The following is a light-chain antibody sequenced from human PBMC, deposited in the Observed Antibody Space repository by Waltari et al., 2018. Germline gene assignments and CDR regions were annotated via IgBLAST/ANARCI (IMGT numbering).Light chain of an antibody. CDR2: GAS. Sequence: EIVLTLSPGTLSLSPGERATLSCRASQSVTSTYLAWYQQKPGRSPRLLIYGASSRATGVPDRFSGGGSATDFTLTITSLQTEDVAVYYCQQYFTRPWTFGQGTKVEIK. J-gene: IGKJ1*01. CDR3: QQYFTRPWT. CDR1: QSVTSTY. V-gene: IGKV3-20*01.